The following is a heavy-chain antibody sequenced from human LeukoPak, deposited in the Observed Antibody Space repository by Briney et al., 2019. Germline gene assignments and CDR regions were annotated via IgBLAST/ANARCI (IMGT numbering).Heavy chain of an antibody. D-gene: IGHD3-22*01. J-gene: IGHJ4*02. CDR1: GYSFTTYW. CDR2: IYPGDSDT. Sequence: GESLKISCKGSGYSFTTYWIGWVRQMPGKGLEWMGIIYPGDSDTRYSPSFQGQVTISADKSISTAYLQWSSLKASDTAMYYCARLDDSSGYYSHFDYWAQGSLVTVSS. V-gene: IGHV5-51*01. CDR3: ARLDDSSGYYSHFDY.